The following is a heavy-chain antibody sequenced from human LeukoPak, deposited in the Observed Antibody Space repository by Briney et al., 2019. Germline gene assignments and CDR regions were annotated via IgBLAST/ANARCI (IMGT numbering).Heavy chain of an antibody. V-gene: IGHV3-30*18. J-gene: IGHJ4*02. CDR1: GFTFSNYG. D-gene: IGHD3-3*01. Sequence: GTSLRLSCAASGFTFSNYGMHWVRQVPGKGLEWVALISYGGSNEYYARSVKGRFTISRDNSKNTLYLQMDSLRAEDTALYYCANCINGVAGLGYWGQGTLVTVSS. CDR3: ANCINGVAGLGY. CDR2: ISYGGSNE.